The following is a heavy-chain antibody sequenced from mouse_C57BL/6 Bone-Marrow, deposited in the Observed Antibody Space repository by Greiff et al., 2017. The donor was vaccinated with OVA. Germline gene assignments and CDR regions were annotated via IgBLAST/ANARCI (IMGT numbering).Heavy chain of an antibody. Sequence: VQLKESGAELVKPGASVKLSCTASGFNIKDYYMHWVKQGTEQGLEWVGRIDPEDGETKYAPNFQGKATITADTSSNPVYLQLSSLTAEDTAVYYCATGRLLRPDYWGQGTTLTVSS. D-gene: IGHD2-3*01. V-gene: IGHV14-2*01. CDR3: ATGRLLRPDY. CDR2: IDPEDGET. CDR1: GFNIKDYY. J-gene: IGHJ2*01.